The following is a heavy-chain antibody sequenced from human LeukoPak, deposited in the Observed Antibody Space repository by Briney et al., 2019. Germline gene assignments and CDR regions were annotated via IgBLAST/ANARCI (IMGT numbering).Heavy chain of an antibody. D-gene: IGHD2-2*01. J-gene: IGHJ6*02. CDR3: ARGDVVAPPYYYYYGMDV. CDR1: GGSFSGYY. CDR2: INHSGST. Sequence: SETLSLTCAVYGGSFSGYYWSWIRQPPGKGLEWIGEINHSGSTNYNPSLKSRVTISVDTSKNQFSLKLSSVTAADTAVYYCARGDVVAPPYYYYYGMDVWGQGTTVAVSS. V-gene: IGHV4-34*01.